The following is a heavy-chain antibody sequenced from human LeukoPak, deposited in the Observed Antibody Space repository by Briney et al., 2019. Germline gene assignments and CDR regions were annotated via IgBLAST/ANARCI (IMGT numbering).Heavy chain of an antibody. J-gene: IGHJ6*02. V-gene: IGHV3-7*03. CDR2: IRPDGSEK. CDR3: ARDGHYFAMDV. Sequence: GGSLRLSCAASGFTFNYYWMSWVRQTPGKGLEWLANIRPDGSEKYYVDSVRGRFTISRDNAKSSVHLQMNGLRAEDTAIYYCARDGHYFAMDVWGQGTTVTVSS. CDR1: GFTFNYYW.